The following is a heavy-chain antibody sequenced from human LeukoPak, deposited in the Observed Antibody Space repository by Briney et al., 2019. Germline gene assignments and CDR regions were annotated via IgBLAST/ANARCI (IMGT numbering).Heavy chain of an antibody. J-gene: IGHJ6*02. Sequence: QAGGSLRLSCAASGFTFSSYAMHWVRQAPGKGLEWVAVIWYDGSNKYYADSVKGRFTISRDNSKNTLYLQMNSLRAEDTAVYYCARDSHSSGWYRILYYYYYGMDVWGQGTTVTVSS. CDR3: ARDSHSSGWYRILYYYYYGMDV. D-gene: IGHD6-19*01. CDR2: IWYDGSNK. CDR1: GFTFSSYA. V-gene: IGHV3-33*08.